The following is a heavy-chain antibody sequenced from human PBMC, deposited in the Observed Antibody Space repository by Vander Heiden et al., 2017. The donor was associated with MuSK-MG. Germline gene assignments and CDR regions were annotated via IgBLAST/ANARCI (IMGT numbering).Heavy chain of an antibody. D-gene: IGHD1-26*01. V-gene: IGHV1-8*01. CDR1: GYTFTCYV. CDR3: AKGKWRLQGGYYDMDV. J-gene: IGHJ6*04. Sequence: QVQLVQSGAAVKQTGASVKVSCKTCGYTFTCYVINWVRQATGQGLDGRGWISPNSCNTGYVQKFVSISTVTRNTSISTAYSEVSSVRSEDSAGDCCAKGKWRLQGGYYDMDVWGKGTTVTVSS. CDR2: ISPNSCNT.